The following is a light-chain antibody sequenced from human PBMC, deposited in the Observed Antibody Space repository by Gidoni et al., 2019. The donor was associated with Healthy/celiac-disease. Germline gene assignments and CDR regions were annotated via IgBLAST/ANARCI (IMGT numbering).Light chain of an antibody. Sequence: IEMTPTPSSLSASVGDRVTITCRARQSISSYLTWYQQKPGKAPKLLIYAASSLQSGVPSRFSGSGSGTDFTLTISSLQPEDFATYYCQQCYSTLFTFGPGTKVDIK. CDR1: QSISSY. J-gene: IGKJ3*01. CDR3: QQCYSTLFT. V-gene: IGKV1-39*01. CDR2: AAS.